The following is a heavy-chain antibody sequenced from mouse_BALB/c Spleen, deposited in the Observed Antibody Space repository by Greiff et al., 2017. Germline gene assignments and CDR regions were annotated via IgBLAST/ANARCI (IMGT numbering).Heavy chain of an antibody. CDR3: APYSNYEDLFAY. J-gene: IGHJ3*01. D-gene: IGHD2-5*01. CDR2: IDPANGNT. Sequence: VQLQQSGAELVKPGASVKLSCTASGFNIKDTYMHWVKQRPEQGLEWIGRIDPANGNTKYDPKFQGKATITADTSSNTAYLQLSSLTSEDTAVYYCAPYSNYEDLFAYWGQGTLVTVSA. V-gene: IGHV14-3*02. CDR1: GFNIKDTY.